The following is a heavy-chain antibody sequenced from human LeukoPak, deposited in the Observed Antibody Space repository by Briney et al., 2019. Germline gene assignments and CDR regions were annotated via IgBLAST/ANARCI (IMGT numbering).Heavy chain of an antibody. J-gene: IGHJ6*02. D-gene: IGHD1-26*01. V-gene: IGHV1-2*02. CDR3: ATHGPGEGYGMDV. CDR1: GGTFSSYA. CDR2: INPNSGGT. Sequence: ASVKVSCKASGGTFSSYAISWVRQAPGHGLEWMGWINPNSGGTNYAQKFQGRVTMTRDTSISTAYMELSRLRSDDTAVYYCATHGPGEGYGMDVWGQGTTVTVSS.